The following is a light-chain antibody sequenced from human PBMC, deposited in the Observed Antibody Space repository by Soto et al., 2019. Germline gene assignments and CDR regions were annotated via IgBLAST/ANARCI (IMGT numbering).Light chain of an antibody. CDR3: QQYNNWPPWT. Sequence: EIVMTQSPATLPVSPGERATLSCRASQSVSSNLAWYQQKPSQAPRLLIYGASTRATGIPARFSGSGSGTEFTLTISSLQSEDFAVYYCQQYNNWPPWTFGQGTKVEIK. J-gene: IGKJ1*01. V-gene: IGKV3-15*01. CDR1: QSVSSN. CDR2: GAS.